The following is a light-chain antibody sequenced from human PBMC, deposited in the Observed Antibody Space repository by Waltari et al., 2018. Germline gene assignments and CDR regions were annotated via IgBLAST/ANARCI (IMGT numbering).Light chain of an antibody. V-gene: IGLV5-37*01. CDR3: MFWPSNVWV. CDR2: YKSESEK. Sequence: QPVLTQPPSSSASPGESARLTCTLPSDINVDDFNIYWYQQKPGSPPRFLLYYKSESEKAQGSGVPSRFSGSKDASANAGILLISGLQSEDEADYYCMFWPSNVWVFGGGTKLTVL. CDR1: SDINVDDFN. J-gene: IGLJ3*02.